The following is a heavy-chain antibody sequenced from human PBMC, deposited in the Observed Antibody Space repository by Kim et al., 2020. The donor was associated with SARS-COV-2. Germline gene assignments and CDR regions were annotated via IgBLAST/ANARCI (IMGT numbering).Heavy chain of an antibody. CDR2: ISYDGSDK. Sequence: GGSLRLSCAASGFTFSSYGMHWVRQAPGKGLEWVAFISYDGSDKNYTDSVKGRFTISRDNSNNALYLQMNSLRAEDTAVYYCAKKPGAGGATFYSDYWG. D-gene: IGHD1-26*01. CDR3: AKKPGAGGATFYSDY. V-gene: IGHV3-30*18. J-gene: IGHJ4*01. CDR1: GFTFSSYG.